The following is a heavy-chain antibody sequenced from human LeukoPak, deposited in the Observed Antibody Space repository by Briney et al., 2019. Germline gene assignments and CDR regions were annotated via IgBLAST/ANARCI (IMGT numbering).Heavy chain of an antibody. CDR3: ARVDCSTSCYRSWFDP. D-gene: IGHD2-2*01. Sequence: SVKVSCKASGGTFSSYAISWVRQAPGQGLEWMGGIIPIFGTANYAQKFQGRVTITTDESTSTAYMELSSLRSKDTAVYYCARVDCSTSCYRSWFDPWGQGTLVTVSS. CDR1: GGTFSSYA. V-gene: IGHV1-69*05. CDR2: IIPIFGTA. J-gene: IGHJ5*02.